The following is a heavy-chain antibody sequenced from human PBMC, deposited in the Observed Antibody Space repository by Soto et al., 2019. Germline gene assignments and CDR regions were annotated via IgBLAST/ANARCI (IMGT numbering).Heavy chain of an antibody. CDR2: ISAYNGNT. J-gene: IGHJ6*02. CDR1: GYTFTSYG. V-gene: IGHV1-18*01. D-gene: IGHD1-1*01. Sequence: ASVKVSCKASGYTFTSYGISWVRQAPGQGLEWMGWISAYNGNTNYAQKLQGRVTMTTDTSTSTAYMELRSLRSDDTAVYYCARFGTQSRDYYYYGMDVWGQGTTVTVSS. CDR3: ARFGTQSRDYYYYGMDV.